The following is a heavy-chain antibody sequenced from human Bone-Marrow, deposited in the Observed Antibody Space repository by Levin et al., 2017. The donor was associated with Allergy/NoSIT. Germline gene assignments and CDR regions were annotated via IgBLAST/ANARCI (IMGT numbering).Heavy chain of an antibody. D-gene: IGHD2-15*01. CDR2: IKEDGSEG. CDR1: GFIFSNYW. Sequence: PSETLSLTCAASGFIFSNYWMTWVRQAPGKGLEWVANIKEDGSEGYYVDSVKGRFTVSRDKAENSLFLQMNSLRAEDTAVYYCASLGSVVTSNGALDYWGQGALVTVSS. V-gene: IGHV3-7*01. CDR3: ASLGSVVTSNGALDY. J-gene: IGHJ4*02.